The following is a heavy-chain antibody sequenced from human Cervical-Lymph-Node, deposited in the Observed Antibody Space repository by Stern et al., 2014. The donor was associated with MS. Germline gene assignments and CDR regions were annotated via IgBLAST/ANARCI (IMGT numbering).Heavy chain of an antibody. CDR2: IEPGCGSN. V-gene: IGHV1-2*02. CDR3: ARIYCSGDGCYHSFDT. Sequence: QVQLVQSGAEVKKPGASVKVSCKASGYRFSTFYLHWLRQAPGQGLQWIGRIEPGCGSNKSSQTVKGRLTITRETYIATAYIELSGLRSDDSAVYYGARIYCSGDGCYHSFDTWGQGTLVTVSS. J-gene: IGHJ4*02. CDR1: GYRFSTFY. D-gene: IGHD3-16*02.